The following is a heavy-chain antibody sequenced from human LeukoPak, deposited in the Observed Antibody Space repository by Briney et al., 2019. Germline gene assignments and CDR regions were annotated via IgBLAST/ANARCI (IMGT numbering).Heavy chain of an antibody. CDR3: ARGPWRYSGYDFVPGFDY. CDR1: GYTFTAYH. D-gene: IGHD5-12*01. CDR2: INPNSGGT. Sequence: GASVKVSCKASGYTFTAYHMHWVRQAPGQGLEWMGWINPNSGGTNYAQKFQGRVTMARDTSISTAYMELSRLRSDDTAVYYCARGPWRYSGYDFVPGFDYWGQGTLVTVSS. J-gene: IGHJ4*02. V-gene: IGHV1-2*02.